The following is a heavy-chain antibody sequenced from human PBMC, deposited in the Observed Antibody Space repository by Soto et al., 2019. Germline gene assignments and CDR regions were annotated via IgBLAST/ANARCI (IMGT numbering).Heavy chain of an antibody. Sequence: PGGSLRLSCAASGFTFSSYAMHWVRQAPGKGLEWVAVIAYDGRNKYYADSVKGRFTISRDNSKNTLYLQMNSLRIEDTAVYYCARHPERIAEIGWFDPWGQGTLVTVSS. V-gene: IGHV3-30*04. CDR1: GFTFSSYA. J-gene: IGHJ5*02. D-gene: IGHD6-13*01. CDR3: ARHPERIAEIGWFDP. CDR2: IAYDGRNK.